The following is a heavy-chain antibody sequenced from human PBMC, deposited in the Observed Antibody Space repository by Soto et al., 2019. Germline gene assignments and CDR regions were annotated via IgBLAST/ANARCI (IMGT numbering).Heavy chain of an antibody. Sequence: GASVKVSCKASGGTFSSYAISWVRQAPGQGLEWMGGIIPIFGTANYAQKFQGRVTITADESTSTAYMELSSLRSEDTTVYYCACLRGYRGSPIDFWGQGTQVTVSS. J-gene: IGHJ4*02. D-gene: IGHD2-15*01. CDR2: IIPIFGTA. V-gene: IGHV1-69*13. CDR1: GGTFSSYA. CDR3: ACLRGYRGSPIDF.